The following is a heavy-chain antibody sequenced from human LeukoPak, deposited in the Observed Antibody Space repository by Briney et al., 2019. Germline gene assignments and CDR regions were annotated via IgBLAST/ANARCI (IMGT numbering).Heavy chain of an antibody. CDR3: ARVGVDSCLECDY. CDR2: IYSGGST. V-gene: IGHV3-66*01. CDR1: GFTVSSNY. D-gene: IGHD2-15*01. Sequence: PGGSLRLSCAASGFTVSSNYMSWVRQAPGKGLEWVSVIYSGGSTYYADSVKGRFTISRDNSKNTLYLQMNSLRAEDTAVYYCARVGVDSCLECDYWGQGTLVTVSS. J-gene: IGHJ4*02.